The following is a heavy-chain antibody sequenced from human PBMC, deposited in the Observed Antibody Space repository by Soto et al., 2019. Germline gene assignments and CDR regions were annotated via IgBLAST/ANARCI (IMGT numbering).Heavy chain of an antibody. J-gene: IGHJ4*02. CDR2: IYSSGST. Sequence: SETLSLTCTVSGGSISSFYWSWIRQPAGKGLEWIGRIYSSGSTNYNPSLKSRVTMSVDTSKNQFSLKLSSVTAADTAVYYCARDNGSGHNDLFDYWGQGTLVTVSS. D-gene: IGHD3-3*01. CDR1: GGSISSFY. CDR3: ARDNGSGHNDLFDY. V-gene: IGHV4-4*07.